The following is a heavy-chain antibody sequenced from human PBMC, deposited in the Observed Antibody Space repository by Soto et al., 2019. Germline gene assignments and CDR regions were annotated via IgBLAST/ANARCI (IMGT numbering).Heavy chain of an antibody. CDR1: GFTFSSYS. Sequence: EVQLVESGGGLVKPGGSLSLSCAASGFTFSSYSMNWVRQAPGKGLEWVSSISSSSSYIYYADSVKGRFTISRDNAKNSRYLQMNSLRAEDPAVYYCARVLEPTYDAFDIWGQGTMVTVSS. CDR3: ARVLEPTYDAFDI. D-gene: IGHD1-1*01. V-gene: IGHV3-21*06. J-gene: IGHJ3*02. CDR2: ISSSSSYI.